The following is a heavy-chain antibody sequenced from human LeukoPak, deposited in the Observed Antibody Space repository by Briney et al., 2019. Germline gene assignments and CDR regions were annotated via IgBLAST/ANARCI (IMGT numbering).Heavy chain of an antibody. CDR3: ARFVGFHLIPWIQGYPGIAAADWSDGAFDI. CDR2: IYWDDDK. J-gene: IGHJ3*02. D-gene: IGHD6-13*01. V-gene: IGHV2-5*02. Sequence: ESGPTLVKPTQTLTLTCTFSGFSLTTSGVGVGWIRQPPGKALEWLALIYWDDDKRYSPSLKSRLTITKDTSKNQVVLTMTNMDPVDTATYYCARFVGFHLIPWIQGYPGIAAADWSDGAFDIWGQGTMVTVSS. CDR1: GFSLTTSGVG.